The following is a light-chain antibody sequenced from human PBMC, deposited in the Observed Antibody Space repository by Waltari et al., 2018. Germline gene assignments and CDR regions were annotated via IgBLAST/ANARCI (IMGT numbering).Light chain of an antibody. CDR2: HAS. Sequence: EIVLTQSPGTLSLSSGERATLSCRTSQSISKYLAGYQQKPGQAPRLLIYHASSRATGLPDRFSGSGSGTDFSLTISRLEPEDFAVYYCQHYVSLPVTFGQGTKVEIK. J-gene: IGKJ1*01. V-gene: IGKV3-20*01. CDR3: QHYVSLPVT. CDR1: QSISKY.